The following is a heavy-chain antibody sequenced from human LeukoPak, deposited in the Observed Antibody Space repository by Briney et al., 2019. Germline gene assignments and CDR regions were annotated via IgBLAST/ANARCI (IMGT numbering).Heavy chain of an antibody. V-gene: IGHV1-46*01. CDR1: GYTFTNYY. CDR2: INPSGGST. CDR3: ARDSIAAAGTGAFDI. D-gene: IGHD6-13*01. Sequence: ASVKVSCKASGYTFTNYYIHWVRQAPGQGLEWMGIINPSGGSTSYAQKFQGRVTMTRDMSTSTVYMELSSLRSEDTAVYYCARDSIAAAGTGAFDIWGQGTMVTVSS. J-gene: IGHJ3*02.